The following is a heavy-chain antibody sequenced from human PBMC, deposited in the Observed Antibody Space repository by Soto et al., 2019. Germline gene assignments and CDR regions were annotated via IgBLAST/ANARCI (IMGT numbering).Heavy chain of an antibody. Sequence: GGSLRLSCAASGFTFSIYGIHWVRQAPGKGLEWVAVISYDGSSEYYADSVKGRFTISRDNAKSTLYLQMNSLRAEDTAVYYCARGVNDAFDIWGQGTMVTVSS. CDR3: ARGVNDAFDI. J-gene: IGHJ3*02. V-gene: IGHV3-30*03. CDR1: GFTFSIYG. D-gene: IGHD2-21*01. CDR2: ISYDGSSE.